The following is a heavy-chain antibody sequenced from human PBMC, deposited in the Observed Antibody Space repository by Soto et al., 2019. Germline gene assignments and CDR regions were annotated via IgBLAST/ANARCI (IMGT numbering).Heavy chain of an antibody. CDR3: ARDQSYGGAFDS. J-gene: IGHJ4*02. CDR2: NSAYNGNT. CDR1: GYTFTSYG. V-gene: IGHV1-18*01. D-gene: IGHD2-21*01. Sequence: QVQLVQSGAEVKKPGASVKVSCKASGYTFTSYGISWVRQAPGQGLEWMGWNSAYNGNTNYAQKLQGRVTMTTDTATSTADMELRRLRSDDTAVYYCARDQSYGGAFDSWGQGTLATVSS.